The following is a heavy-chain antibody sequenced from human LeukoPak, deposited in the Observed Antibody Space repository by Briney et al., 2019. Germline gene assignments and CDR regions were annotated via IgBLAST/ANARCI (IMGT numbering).Heavy chain of an antibody. V-gene: IGHV3-15*01. CDR3: TTVRGYYASGD. CDR2: IKSKPVGGTI. D-gene: IGHD3-10*01. CDR1: GFTFSNAW. Sequence: GGSLRLSCAGSGFTFSNAWMSWVRQAPGKGLEWVGGIKSKPVGGTIDYAAPVKCTFTISRDDSRNMVYLQMSSLKTEDTGVYYCTTVRGYYASGDWGQGTLVTVSS. J-gene: IGHJ4*02.